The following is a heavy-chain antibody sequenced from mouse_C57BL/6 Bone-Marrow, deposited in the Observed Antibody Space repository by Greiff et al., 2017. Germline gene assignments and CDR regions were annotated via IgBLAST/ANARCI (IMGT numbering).Heavy chain of an antibody. Sequence: VQLQQPGAELVRPGTSVKLSCKASGYTFTSYWMHWVKQRPGQGLEWIGVIDPSDSYTNYNQKFKGKATLTVDTSSSTAYMQLSSLTSEDSAVYYCARDDYSCHFAYWGQGTLVTVSA. J-gene: IGHJ3*01. V-gene: IGHV1-59*01. CDR3: ARDDYSCHFAY. CDR2: IDPSDSYT. CDR1: GYTFTSYW. D-gene: IGHD2-4*01.